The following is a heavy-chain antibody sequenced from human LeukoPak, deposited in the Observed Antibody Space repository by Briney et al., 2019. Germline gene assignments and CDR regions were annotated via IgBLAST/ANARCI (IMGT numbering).Heavy chain of an antibody. D-gene: IGHD6-6*01. CDR2: ISSSSSYI. V-gene: IGHV3-21*01. CDR3: TRDPRHLDS. Sequence: PGGSLRLSCAASGFTFSSYSMNWVRQAPGKGLERVSSISSSSSYIYYADSVKGRFTISRDNAKNSLYLQMSGLRVEDTAVYYCTRDPRHLDSWGQGTLVTVSS. J-gene: IGHJ4*02. CDR1: GFTFSSYS.